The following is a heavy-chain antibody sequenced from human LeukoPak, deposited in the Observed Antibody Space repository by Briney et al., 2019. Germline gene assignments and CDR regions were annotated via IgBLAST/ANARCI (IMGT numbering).Heavy chain of an antibody. J-gene: IGHJ4*02. CDR2: ISTSGGNT. CDR3: ARDLLGLGTFDY. Sequence: PGGSLRLSCAASGFTFSSCAMSWVRQVPGKGLEWVSVISTSGGNTYYADSVKGRFIISRDNSKNTLYLQMSSLRAEDTAVYYCARDLLGLGTFDYWGQGTLVTVSS. V-gene: IGHV3-23*01. D-gene: IGHD3-16*01. CDR1: GFTFSSCA.